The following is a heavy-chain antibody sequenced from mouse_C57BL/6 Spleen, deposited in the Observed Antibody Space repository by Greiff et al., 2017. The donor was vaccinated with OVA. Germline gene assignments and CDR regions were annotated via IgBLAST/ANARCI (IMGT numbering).Heavy chain of an antibody. V-gene: IGHV1-9*01. CDR3: AGPSTTVPYYFDY. Sequence: QVQLKQSGAELMKPGASVKLSCKATGYTFTGYWIEWVTQRPGHGLEWIGEILPGSGSTNYNEKFKGKATFTAETSSNTAYMQLSSRTTEDSAIYYCAGPSTTVPYYFDYWGQGTTLTVSS. CDR2: ILPGSGST. J-gene: IGHJ2*01. D-gene: IGHD1-1*01. CDR1: GYTFTGYW.